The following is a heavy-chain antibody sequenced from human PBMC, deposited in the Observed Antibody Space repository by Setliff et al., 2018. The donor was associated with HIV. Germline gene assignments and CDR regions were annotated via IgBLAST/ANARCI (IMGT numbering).Heavy chain of an antibody. Sequence: ASVKVSCKSSGYTFSNFGVSWVRQAPGQGLEWLGYINGYSGNTQFSPRLQGRLTMTTDTSTDTVYLELRSLASDDTAIYYCAREAPRYASGAFDMWGLGTMVTVSS. CDR3: AREAPRYASGAFDM. V-gene: IGHV1-18*01. J-gene: IGHJ3*02. D-gene: IGHD3-10*01. CDR1: GYTFSNFG. CDR2: INGYSGNT.